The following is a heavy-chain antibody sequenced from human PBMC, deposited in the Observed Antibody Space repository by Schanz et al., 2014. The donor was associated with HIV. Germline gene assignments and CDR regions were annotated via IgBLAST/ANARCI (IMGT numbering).Heavy chain of an antibody. CDR3: AKDPAYPGTGNLEY. CDR1: GFTFSNFA. J-gene: IGHJ4*02. CDR2: IWYDGSNK. V-gene: IGHV3-33*06. D-gene: IGHD1-1*01. Sequence: QVQLVESGGGVVQPGRSLRLSCAASGFTFSNFAMHWVRQAPGKGLEWAAVIWYDGSNKYYADSVKGRFTISRDNSKNTLYLQLNSLRAEDTAVYYCAKDPAYPGTGNLEYWGQGTLVIVSS.